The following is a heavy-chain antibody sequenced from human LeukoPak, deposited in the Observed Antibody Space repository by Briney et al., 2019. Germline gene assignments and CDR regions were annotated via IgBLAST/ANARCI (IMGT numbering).Heavy chain of an antibody. J-gene: IGHJ5*02. CDR2: IYTSGST. CDR3: ARGQTGSSSGTRFDP. V-gene: IGHV4-61*02. CDR1: GGSISSGSYY. D-gene: IGHD6-6*01. Sequence: SQTLSLTCTVSGGSISSGSYYWSWIRQPAGKGLEWIGRIYTSGSTNYNPSLKSRVTISVDTSKNQFSLKLSSVTAADTAVYYCARGQTGSSSGTRFDPWGQGTLVTVSS.